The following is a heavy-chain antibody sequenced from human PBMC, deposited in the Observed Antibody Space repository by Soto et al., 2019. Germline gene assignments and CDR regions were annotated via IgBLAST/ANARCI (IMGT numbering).Heavy chain of an antibody. CDR2: VRSKAYGGTT. CDR1: GFTFGDYA. D-gene: IGHD6-13*01. CDR3: ARYTYTSRYSYYGMDV. V-gene: IGHV3-49*03. J-gene: IGHJ6*02. Sequence: GGSRRLSCTTSGFTFGDYAMCWFRQAPGKGLEWVGVVRSKAYGGTTDYAASVKGRFDISRDDSKSVAYLQMNSVTTEDTAVYFCARYTYTSRYSYYGMDVWGQGTTVTVSS.